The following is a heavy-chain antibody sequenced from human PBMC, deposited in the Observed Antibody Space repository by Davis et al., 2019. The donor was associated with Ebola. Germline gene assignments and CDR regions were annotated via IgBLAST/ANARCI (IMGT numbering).Heavy chain of an antibody. D-gene: IGHD1-26*01. V-gene: IGHV3-43*02. J-gene: IGHJ4*02. Sequence: PGGSLRLSCATSGFTFGDYTMHWVRQAPGKGLEWVSFINGDRGRIDYADSVKGRFTISGDNSKNSLYLQMNSLTTEDTALYYCAKAKFSGSALIGHWGQGTLVTVPS. CDR3: AKAKFSGSALIGH. CDR1: GFTFGDYT. CDR2: INGDRGRI.